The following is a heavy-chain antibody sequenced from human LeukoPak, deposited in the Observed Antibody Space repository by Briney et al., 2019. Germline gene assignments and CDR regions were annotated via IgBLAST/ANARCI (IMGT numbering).Heavy chain of an antibody. Sequence: PSETLSLTCTVSGGSISSYYWSWIRQPPGKGLEWIGEINHSGSTNYNPSLKSRVTISVDTSKNQFSLKLSSVTAADTAVYYCARGLAYSSSWYDGFDPWGQGTLVTVSS. CDR1: GGSISSYY. D-gene: IGHD6-13*01. V-gene: IGHV4-34*01. CDR3: ARGLAYSSSWYDGFDP. CDR2: INHSGST. J-gene: IGHJ5*02.